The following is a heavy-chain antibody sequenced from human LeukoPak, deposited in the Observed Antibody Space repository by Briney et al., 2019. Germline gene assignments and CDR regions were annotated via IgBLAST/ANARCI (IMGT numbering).Heavy chain of an antibody. V-gene: IGHV3-30-3*01. CDR3: ARGLYCSGESCFPY. CDR1: GFSFSSYA. J-gene: IGHJ4*02. CDR2: ISYDGTNK. D-gene: IGHD2-15*01. Sequence: HAGGSLRLSCAASGFSFSSYAMHWVRQTPSKGLQWVALISYDGTNKYYADSVKGRFTVSRDNSKNTLDLQMNSLRAEDTAAYFCARGLYCSGESCFPYWGQGTLVTVSS.